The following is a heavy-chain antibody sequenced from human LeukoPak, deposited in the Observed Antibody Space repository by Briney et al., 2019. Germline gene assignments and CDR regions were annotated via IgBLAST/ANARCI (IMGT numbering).Heavy chain of an antibody. CDR2: MNPNSGNT. J-gene: IGHJ5*02. Sequence: ASVKVSCKASGYTFTSYYMHWVRQATGQGLEWMGWMNPNSGNTGYAQKFQGRVTITRNTSISTAYMELSSLRSEDTAVYYCARGDSSSWYVFSAGFDPWGQGTLVTVSP. V-gene: IGHV1-8*01. CDR3: ARGDSSSWYVFSAGFDP. CDR1: GYTFTSYY. D-gene: IGHD6-13*01.